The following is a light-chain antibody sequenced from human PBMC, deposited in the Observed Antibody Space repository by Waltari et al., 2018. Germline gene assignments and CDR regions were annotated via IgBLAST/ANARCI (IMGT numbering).Light chain of an antibody. CDR3: GTWDNSLII. CDR1: SSNIDNNS. V-gene: IGLV1-51*01. J-gene: IGLJ2*01. Sequence: QSVLTQPPSVSAAPGQKVTISCSGSSSNIDNNSVSCYQQRPGTAPKLLIYDNNKRPSGILVRFAGSKSCTSATLGITGLQTGDEADYYCGTWDNSLIIFGGGTKVTVL. CDR2: DNN.